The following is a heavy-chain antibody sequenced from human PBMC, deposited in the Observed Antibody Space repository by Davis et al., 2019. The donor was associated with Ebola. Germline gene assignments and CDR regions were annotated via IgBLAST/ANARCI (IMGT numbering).Heavy chain of an antibody. CDR3: TQTIAAAGNDY. J-gene: IGHJ4*02. CDR1: GFTFSGSA. Sequence: GGSLRLSCAASGFTFSGSAMHWVHQASGKGLEWVGRIRSKANSYATAYAASVKGRFTISRDDSKNTAYLQMNSLKTEDTAVYYCTQTIAAAGNDYWGQGTLVTVSS. D-gene: IGHD6-13*01. CDR2: IRSKANSYAT. V-gene: IGHV3-73*01.